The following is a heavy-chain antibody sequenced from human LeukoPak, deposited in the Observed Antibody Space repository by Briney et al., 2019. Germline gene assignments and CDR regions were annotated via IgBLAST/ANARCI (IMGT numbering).Heavy chain of an antibody. Sequence: GGSLRLSCAASGFTFDDYAMHWVRRAPGKGLEWVLGISWNSGSIGYADSVKGRFTISRDNAKNSPYLQMNSLRAEDTALYYCAKDLSAVLSGGMDVWGQGTTVTVSS. CDR1: GFTFDDYA. J-gene: IGHJ6*02. CDR2: ISWNSGSI. V-gene: IGHV3-9*01. CDR3: AKDLSAVLSGGMDV. D-gene: IGHD5/OR15-5a*01.